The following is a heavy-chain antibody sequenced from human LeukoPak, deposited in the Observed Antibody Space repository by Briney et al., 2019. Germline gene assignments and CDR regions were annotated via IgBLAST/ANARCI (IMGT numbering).Heavy chain of an antibody. CDR2: IDWDDDK. V-gene: IGHV2-70*04. J-gene: IGHJ4*02. Sequence: TGPALVKPTQTLTLTCTFSGFSLSTSGMRVSWIRQPPGKALEWLARIDWDDDKFYSTSLKTRLTISKGTSKNQVVLTMTNMDPVDTATYYCARMGEYCSGGSCYFDYWGQGTLVTVSS. D-gene: IGHD2-15*01. CDR3: ARMGEYCSGGSCYFDY. CDR1: GFSLSTSGMR.